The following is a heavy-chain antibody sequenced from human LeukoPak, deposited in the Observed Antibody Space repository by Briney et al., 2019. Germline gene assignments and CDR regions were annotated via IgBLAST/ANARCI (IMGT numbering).Heavy chain of an antibody. CDR1: GYSISSGYY. CDR3: ARGSSSGWFLGDV. V-gene: IGHV4-38-2*02. CDR2: IYHSGST. J-gene: IGHJ6*04. D-gene: IGHD6-19*01. Sequence: PSETLSLTCTVSGYSISSGYYWGWIRQPPGKGLEWIGSIYHSGSTSYNPSLKSRVTISVDTSKNQFSLKLSSVTAADTAVYHCARGSSSGWFLGDVWGKGTTVTVSS.